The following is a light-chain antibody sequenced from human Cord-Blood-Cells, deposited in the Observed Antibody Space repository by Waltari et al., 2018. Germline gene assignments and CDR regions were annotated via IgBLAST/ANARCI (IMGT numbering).Light chain of an antibody. CDR1: SSDVGGYTY. CDR2: DVS. Sequence: QSALTQPASVSGSPGQSITIACTRTSSDVGGYTYVSWYQQHPGKAPKLMIYDVSKRPSGVSNLFSGSKSGNTASLTISGLQAEDEADYYCSSYTSSSTWVFGGGTKLTVL. V-gene: IGLV2-14*01. CDR3: SSYTSSSTWV. J-gene: IGLJ3*02.